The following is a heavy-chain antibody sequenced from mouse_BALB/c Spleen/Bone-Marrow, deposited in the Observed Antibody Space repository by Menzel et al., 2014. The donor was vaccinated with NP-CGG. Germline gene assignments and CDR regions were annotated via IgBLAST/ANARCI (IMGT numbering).Heavy chain of an antibody. CDR3: VRQNYDYAWFAY. V-gene: IGHV10-1*02. D-gene: IGHD2-4*01. CDR1: GFTFNTYA. CDR2: IRSKSNNYAT. Sequence: EVQRVESGGGLVQPKGSLKLSCAASGFTFNTYAMNWVRQAPGKGLEWVARIRSKSNNYATYYADSVKDRFTISRDDSQSMLHLQMNNLKTEDTAMYYCVRQNYDYAWFAYWGQGTLVTVSA. J-gene: IGHJ3*01.